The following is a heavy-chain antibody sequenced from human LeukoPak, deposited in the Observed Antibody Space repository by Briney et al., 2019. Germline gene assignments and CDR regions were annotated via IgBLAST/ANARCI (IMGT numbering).Heavy chain of an antibody. V-gene: IGHV5-51*01. D-gene: IGHD5-18*01. J-gene: IGHJ4*02. CDR2: IYPGDSDT. CDR3: ARLVDTAMGGDLYFDY. CDR1: GYSFTSYW. Sequence: GESLKISCKGSGYSFTSYWIGWVRHMPGKGLEWMGIIYPGDSDTRYSPSFQGQVTISADKSISTAYLQWSSLKASDTAMYYCARLVDTAMGGDLYFDYWGQGTLVTVSS.